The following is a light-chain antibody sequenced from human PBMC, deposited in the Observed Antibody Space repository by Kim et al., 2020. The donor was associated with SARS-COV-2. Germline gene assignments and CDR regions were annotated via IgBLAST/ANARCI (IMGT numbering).Light chain of an antibody. CDR3: QQYGSPAWT. Sequence: SPGDRAPLSCRASQTVSSNYLAWFQQKPGQAPRILLYGASSRASDIPDRFSGSGSGTDFTLTISRLEPEDFAVYYCQQYGSPAWTFGQGTKVDIK. CDR2: GAS. V-gene: IGKV3-20*01. J-gene: IGKJ1*01. CDR1: QTVSSNY.